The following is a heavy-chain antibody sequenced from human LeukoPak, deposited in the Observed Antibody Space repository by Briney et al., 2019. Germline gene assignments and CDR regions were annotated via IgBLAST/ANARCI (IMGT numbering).Heavy chain of an antibody. D-gene: IGHD3-22*01. CDR3: AKDPAYYDSSGYYYAPLDY. Sequence: TGVSLRLSWAASGXTFSSYGVHWVRQAPGKGLEWVAVISYDGSNKYYADSVKGRFTISRDNSKNTLYLLMNSLRAEDTAVYYCAKDPAYYDSSGYYYAPLDYWGQGTLVTVSS. CDR2: ISYDGSNK. V-gene: IGHV3-30*18. CDR1: GXTFSSYG. J-gene: IGHJ4*02.